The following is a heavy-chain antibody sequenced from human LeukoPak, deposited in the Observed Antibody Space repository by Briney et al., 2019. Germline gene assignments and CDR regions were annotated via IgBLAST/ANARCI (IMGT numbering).Heavy chain of an antibody. Sequence: GGSLRLSCAASGFTFSDHAMHWVRQAPGKGLEWVSGISWNSGSIGYADSVKGRFTISRDNAKNSLYLQMNSLRAEDTALYYCAKGGVVTTVTTFDYWGQGTLVTVSS. CDR2: ISWNSGSI. D-gene: IGHD4-17*01. CDR3: AKGGVVTTVTTFDY. V-gene: IGHV3-9*01. CDR1: GFTFSDHA. J-gene: IGHJ4*02.